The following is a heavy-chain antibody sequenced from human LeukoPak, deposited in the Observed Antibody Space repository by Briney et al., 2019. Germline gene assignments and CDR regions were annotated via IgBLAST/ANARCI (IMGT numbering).Heavy chain of an antibody. J-gene: IGHJ4*02. Sequence: GGSLRPSCAASGFTFSSYSMNWVRQAPGKGLEWVSSISSSSSYIYYADSVKGRFTISRDNAKNSLYLQMNSLRAEDTAVYYCASLSYYYDSSGYPYFDYWGQGTLVTVSS. D-gene: IGHD3-22*01. CDR3: ASLSYYYDSSGYPYFDY. V-gene: IGHV3-21*01. CDR2: ISSSSSYI. CDR1: GFTFSSYS.